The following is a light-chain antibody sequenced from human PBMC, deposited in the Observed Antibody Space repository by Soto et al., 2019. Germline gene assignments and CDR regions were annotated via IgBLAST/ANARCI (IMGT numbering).Light chain of an antibody. V-gene: IGLV2-8*01. J-gene: IGLJ1*01. CDR3: SSYAGSNWYV. Sequence: QSALTQPPSASGSPGQSVTISCTGTNSDVGGYNYVSWYQQYPGKAPKLIIYEVNERPSGVPDRFSGSKSGNTASLTVSGLQNADEADYYCSSYAGSNWYVFGTGTKLTVL. CDR1: NSDVGGYNY. CDR2: EVN.